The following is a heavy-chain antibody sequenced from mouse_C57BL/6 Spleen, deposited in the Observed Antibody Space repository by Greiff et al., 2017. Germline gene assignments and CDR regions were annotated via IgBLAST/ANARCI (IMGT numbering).Heavy chain of an antibody. J-gene: IGHJ2*01. V-gene: IGHV1-69*01. CDR2: IDPSDSYT. CDR3: AGANCDAYHFDY. CDR1: GYTFTSYW. D-gene: IGHD4-1*01. Sequence: QVQLQQPGAELVMPGASVKLSCKASGYTFTSYWMHWVKQRPGQGLEWIGKIDPSDSYTNYNQKFKGKSTLTVDKSSSTAYMQLSSLTSEDSAVDYCAGANCDAYHFDYWGQGTTLTVSS.